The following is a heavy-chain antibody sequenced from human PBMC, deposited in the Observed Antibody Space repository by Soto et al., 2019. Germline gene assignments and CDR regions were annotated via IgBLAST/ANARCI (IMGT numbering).Heavy chain of an antibody. CDR1: GYNLNTYD. V-gene: IGHV1-3*01. Sequence: QVQLVQSGAEVKKPGASVKISCKASGYNLNTYDLHWVRQAPGQSLEWMGRITAANDDTKYSQKLQGRVTISWATSAYRGYLEMDGLRSEDTAVYYCARTVRWSGLEYGLDVWGQGTTVSV. D-gene: IGHD3-3*01. J-gene: IGHJ6*02. CDR2: ITAANDDT. CDR3: ARTVRWSGLEYGLDV.